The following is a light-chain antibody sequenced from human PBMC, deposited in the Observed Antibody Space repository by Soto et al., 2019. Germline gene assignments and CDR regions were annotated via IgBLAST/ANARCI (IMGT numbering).Light chain of an antibody. CDR2: AAS. V-gene: IGKV1-27*01. CDR3: QKYDSAPLT. Sequence: DIQMTQSPSSLSASVGDRVTITCRASQDISNYLAWYQLKPGKVPRLLIYAASTLQSGVPSRFSGRGSGTDFTLTITSLQPEDVATYYCQKYDSAPLTFGGGTKLEIK. CDR1: QDISNY. J-gene: IGKJ4*01.